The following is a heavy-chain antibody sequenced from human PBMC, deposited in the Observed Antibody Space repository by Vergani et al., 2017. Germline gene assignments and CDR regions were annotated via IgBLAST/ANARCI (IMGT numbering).Heavy chain of an antibody. CDR2: MYHSGST. V-gene: IGHV4-59*01. J-gene: IGHJ5*02. CDR3: GIVADFYGLGSRLLDL. D-gene: IGHD3-10*01. CDR1: GGPMSGYY. Sequence: QVQLQESGPGLVKPSQTLSLTCSVSGGPMSGYYWSWIRQPPGKELEWIGYMYHSGSTNYNPSLETRVTISGDTSKNQFSLKLNSVTAADTAVYYCGIVADFYGLGSRLLDLWGQGILVTVSS.